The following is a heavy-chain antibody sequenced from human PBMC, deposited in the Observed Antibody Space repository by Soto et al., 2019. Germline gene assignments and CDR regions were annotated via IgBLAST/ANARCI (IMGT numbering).Heavy chain of an antibody. CDR3: AKWLSSSITAPLDY. Sequence: GGSLRLSCAASGITFSNFPMSWVRQPPGKGLEWVSATSGTGRTKYYAESVKGRFTISRDDSRNTLYLQMSSLRAEDTAVYYCAKWLSSSITAPLDYWGQGTLVTVSS. V-gene: IGHV3-23*01. CDR1: GITFSNFP. D-gene: IGHD6-6*01. CDR2: TSGTGRTK. J-gene: IGHJ4*01.